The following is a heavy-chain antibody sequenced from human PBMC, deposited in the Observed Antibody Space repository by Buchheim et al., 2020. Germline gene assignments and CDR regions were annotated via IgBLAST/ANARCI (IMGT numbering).Heavy chain of an antibody. CDR3: ARGSGSITMVRGVIGLFDY. V-gene: IGHV4-59*01. Sequence: QVQLQESGPGLVKPSETLSLTCTVSGGSISSYYWSWIRQPPGKGLEWIGYIYYSGSTNYNPSLKSRVTISVDTSKTQFSLKLSSVTAADTAVYYCARGSGSITMVRGVIGLFDYWGQGTL. J-gene: IGHJ4*02. CDR2: IYYSGST. D-gene: IGHD3-10*01. CDR1: GGSISSYY.